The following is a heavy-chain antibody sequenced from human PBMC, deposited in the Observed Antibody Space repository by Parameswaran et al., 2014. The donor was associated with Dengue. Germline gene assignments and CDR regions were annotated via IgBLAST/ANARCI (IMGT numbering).Heavy chain of an antibody. D-gene: IGHD2-2*01. Sequence: VRQAPGKGLEWVSFIHSGGSTYYADSVKGRFTISRDNSKNTLYLQMNSLRAEDTAMYYCARVSAKLVPAAIYWGQGTLVTVSS. CDR3: ARVSAKLVPAAIY. V-gene: IGHV3-66*02. J-gene: IGHJ4*02. CDR2: IHSGGST.